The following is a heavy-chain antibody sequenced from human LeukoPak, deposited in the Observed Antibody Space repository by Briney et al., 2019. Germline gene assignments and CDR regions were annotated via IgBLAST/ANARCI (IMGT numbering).Heavy chain of an antibody. Sequence: GGSLRLSCAASGFTVTSKYMFWVRQAPGKGLEWISVTYGGGSTYSADSVEGRFTISGDSSKNTLFLQMNSLRAEDTAVYYCARGRSEYYFDYWGQGTLVTVSS. J-gene: IGHJ4*02. CDR3: ARGRSEYYFDY. CDR2: TYGGGST. V-gene: IGHV3-53*01. CDR1: GFTVTSKY.